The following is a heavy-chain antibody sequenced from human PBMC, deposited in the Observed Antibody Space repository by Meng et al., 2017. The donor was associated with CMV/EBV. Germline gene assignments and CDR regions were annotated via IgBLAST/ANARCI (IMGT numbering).Heavy chain of an antibody. D-gene: IGHD6-13*01. Sequence: GGPLRLSCAASGFTFSSYAMHWVRQAPGKGLEWVAVISYDGSNKYYADSVKGRFTISRDNSKNTLYLQMNSLRAEDTAVYYCARVLYSSSWYFVDYYYYYGMDVWGQGTTVTVSS. CDR3: ARVLYSSSWYFVDYYYYYGMDV. V-gene: IGHV3-30-3*01. CDR2: ISYDGSNK. J-gene: IGHJ6*02. CDR1: GFTFSSYA.